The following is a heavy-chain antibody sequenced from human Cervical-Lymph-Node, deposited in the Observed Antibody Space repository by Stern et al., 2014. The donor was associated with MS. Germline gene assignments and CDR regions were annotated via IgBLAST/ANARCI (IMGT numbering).Heavy chain of an antibody. CDR2: INPSGGST. CDR3: ARDAHGDSFDY. D-gene: IGHD4-17*01. J-gene: IGHJ4*02. Sequence: VQLVQSGAEVKKPGASVKVSCEASGYTFNRYYIHWVRQAPGQGLERMGMINPSGGSTNYAQKFQGRVTMTRDTSTSTVYMELNSLRSDDTATYYCARDAHGDSFDYWGQGTLVTVSS. CDR1: GYTFNRYY. V-gene: IGHV1-46*02.